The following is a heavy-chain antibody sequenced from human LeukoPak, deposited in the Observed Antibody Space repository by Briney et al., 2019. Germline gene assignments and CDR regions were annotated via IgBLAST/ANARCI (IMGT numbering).Heavy chain of an antibody. Sequence: GGSLRLSCAASGFTFDDYAIHWVRQAPGKGLEWVSFIYSDNTHYSDSVKGRFTISRDNSKNTLYLQMNSLRAEDTAVYYCARRAGAYSHPYDYWGQGTLVTVSS. J-gene: IGHJ4*02. CDR1: GFTFDDYA. CDR2: IYSDNT. V-gene: IGHV3-53*01. CDR3: ARRAGAYSHPYDY. D-gene: IGHD4/OR15-4a*01.